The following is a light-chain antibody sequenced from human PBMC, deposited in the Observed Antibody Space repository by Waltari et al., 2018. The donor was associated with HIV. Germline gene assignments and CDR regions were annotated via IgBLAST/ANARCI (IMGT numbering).Light chain of an antibody. CDR1: QDIKRY. Sequence: DIQMTQSPSSLSASVGDRVTITCQASQDIKRYLNWYQQKPGKSPKLLIYEASDLETGVPPRFSGRGSGTDFTFTITNLQPEDFATYYCQQYETLPPMYTFGQGTKLEIK. J-gene: IGKJ2*01. CDR2: EAS. V-gene: IGKV1-33*01. CDR3: QQYETLPPMYT.